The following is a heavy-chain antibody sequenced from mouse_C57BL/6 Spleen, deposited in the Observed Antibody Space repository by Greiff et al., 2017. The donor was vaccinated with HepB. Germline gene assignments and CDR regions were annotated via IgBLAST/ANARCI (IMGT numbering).Heavy chain of an antibody. Sequence: EVQLQESGGGLVQPGGSLSLSCAASGFTFTDYYMSWVRQPPGKALEWLGFIRNKANGYTTEYSASVKGRFTISRDNSQSILYLQMNALRAEDSATYYCARYKGSGIYAMDYWGQGTSVTVSS. CDR3: ARYKGSGIYAMDY. CDR1: GFTFTDYY. J-gene: IGHJ4*01. V-gene: IGHV7-3*01. D-gene: IGHD1-1*01. CDR2: IRNKANGYTT.